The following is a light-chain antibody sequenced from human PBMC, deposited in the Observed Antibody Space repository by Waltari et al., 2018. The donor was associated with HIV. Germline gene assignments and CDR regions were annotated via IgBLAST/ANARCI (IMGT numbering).Light chain of an antibody. CDR1: QSVGGY. J-gene: IGKJ5*01. V-gene: IGKV3-11*01. Sequence: EIVLTQSPATLSLSPGESATLSCRASQSVGGYLAWYQQKSGQAPRLLIYDASNRATGIPARFSGSGCGTDFTLTISSLEPEDFAVYYCQRSSWPITFGQGTRLEIK. CDR3: QRSSWPIT. CDR2: DAS.